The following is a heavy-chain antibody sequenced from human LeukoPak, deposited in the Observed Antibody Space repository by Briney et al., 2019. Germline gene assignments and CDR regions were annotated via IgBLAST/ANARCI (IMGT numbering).Heavy chain of an antibody. CDR2: IIPIFGTA. J-gene: IGHJ4*02. V-gene: IGHV1-69*06. CDR3: ARVDSSSEQPFDY. D-gene: IGHD6-6*01. Sequence: SVKVSCKASGGTVSIYAISWVRQAPGQGLEWMGGIIPIFGTANYAQKFQGRVTITADKSTSTAYMELRSLRSDDTAVYYCARVDSSSEQPFDYWGQGTLVTVSS. CDR1: GGTVSIYA.